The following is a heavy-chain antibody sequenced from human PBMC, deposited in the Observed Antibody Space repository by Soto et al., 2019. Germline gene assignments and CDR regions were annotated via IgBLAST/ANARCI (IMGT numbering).Heavy chain of an antibody. CDR3: ARDLRGYSRYDYLDY. CDR1: GGSISSGGYY. Sequence: SETLSLTCTVSGGSISSGGYYWSWIRQHPGKGLEWVGYSYYTGSSYYNPSLKSRVTISVDASKNQLSLRLASVTAADTAVYYCARDLRGYSRYDYLDYWGQGIPVTV. J-gene: IGHJ4*02. V-gene: IGHV4-31*03. D-gene: IGHD5-12*01. CDR2: SYYTGSS.